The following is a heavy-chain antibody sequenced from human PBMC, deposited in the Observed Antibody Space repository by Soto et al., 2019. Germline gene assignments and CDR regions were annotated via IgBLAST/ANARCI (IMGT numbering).Heavy chain of an antibody. Sequence: GSLRLSCVGSGFTFSTYSMNWVRQAPGKGLEWIAFISSSGSTITYADSAKGRFTISRENAKNSVYLQMNSLRDEDTALYYCAKLPLLRVVDNWFAPWGQGTQVTVSS. CDR3: AKLPLLRVVDNWFAP. CDR1: GFTFSTYS. J-gene: IGHJ5*02. V-gene: IGHV3-48*02. CDR2: ISSSGSTI. D-gene: IGHD2-21*01.